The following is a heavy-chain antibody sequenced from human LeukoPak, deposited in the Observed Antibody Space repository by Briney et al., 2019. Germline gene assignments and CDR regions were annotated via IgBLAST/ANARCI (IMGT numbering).Heavy chain of an antibody. CDR3: VRHNYGYDY. Sequence: GGSLRLSCAASGFTFNTYWMHWVRQAPGEGPVLVGHILNDGGSTSSAASVKGRFIISRDNAKNTLSLQMNSLRAEDTAVYYCVRHNYGYDYWGQGTPVTVSS. CDR1: GFTFNTYW. CDR2: ILNDGGST. J-gene: IGHJ4*02. D-gene: IGHD5-18*01. V-gene: IGHV3-74*01.